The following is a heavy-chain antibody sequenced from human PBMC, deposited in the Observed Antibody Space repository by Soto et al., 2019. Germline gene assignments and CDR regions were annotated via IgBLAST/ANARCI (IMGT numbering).Heavy chain of an antibody. CDR3: ARAEVKRGMTYCSSNSCVYYFYS. D-gene: IGHD2-2*01. CDR2: IYHTGNT. Sequence: QVQLQESGPGLVKPSQTLSLTCTVSGGSISSDSFYWNWIRQLPGEGLEWIGYIYHTGNTYYNPSLKSRVTRSVETSKNPFSLNLSSVTAADTAVYSCARAEVKRGMTYCSSNSCVYYFYSWGQRTLVTVSS. V-gene: IGHV4-31*03. CDR1: GGSISSDSFY. J-gene: IGHJ4*02.